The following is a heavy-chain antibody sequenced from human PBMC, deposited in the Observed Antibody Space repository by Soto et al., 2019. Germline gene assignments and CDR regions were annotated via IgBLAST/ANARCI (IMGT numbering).Heavy chain of an antibody. J-gene: IGHJ4*02. Sequence: GWSLRLSCASSVFTFIDYYMSWIRQAPGKGLEWVSYISSSISYTNYADSVKGRFTISRDNAKNSLYLQMNSLRAEDTAVYYCARYIYGYVDYWGQGTLVTVSS. CDR2: ISSSISYT. CDR3: ARYIYGYVDY. CDR1: VFTFIDYY. V-gene: IGHV3-11*06. D-gene: IGHD5-18*01.